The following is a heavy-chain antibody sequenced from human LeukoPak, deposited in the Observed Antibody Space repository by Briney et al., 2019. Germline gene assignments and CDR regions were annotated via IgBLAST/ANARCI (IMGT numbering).Heavy chain of an antibody. J-gene: IGHJ4*02. CDR1: GYTFTNYW. CDR3: ARQSRDGSKTRGYYFDY. V-gene: IGHV5-51*01. CDR2: IYPADSDT. D-gene: IGHD3-10*01. Sequence: GESLKISCQVSGYTFTNYWIGWVRQMPGKGLESMGIIYPADSDTTYSPSFQGQVTGSADKSISTVYLQWSSLRASDTATYYCARQSRDGSKTRGYYFDYWGQGTLVTVSS.